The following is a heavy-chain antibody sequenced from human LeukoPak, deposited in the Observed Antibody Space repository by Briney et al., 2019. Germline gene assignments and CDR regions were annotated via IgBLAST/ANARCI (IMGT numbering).Heavy chain of an antibody. CDR2: IKQDGSEK. Sequence: GGSLRLSCAASGFTFSSYWVSWVRQAPGKGLEWVANIKQDGSEKYYVDSVKGRFTISRDNAKNSLYLQMNSLRAEDTAVYYCASQPYYYDSSGYYPRRGFDYWGQGTLVTVSS. V-gene: IGHV3-7*01. CDR1: GFTFSSYW. D-gene: IGHD3-22*01. J-gene: IGHJ4*02. CDR3: ASQPYYYDSSGYYPRRGFDY.